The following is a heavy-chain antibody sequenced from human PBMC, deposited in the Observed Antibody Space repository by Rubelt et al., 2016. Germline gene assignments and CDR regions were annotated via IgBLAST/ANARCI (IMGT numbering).Heavy chain of an antibody. J-gene: IGHJ4*02. CDR3: ARRASASWVALDY. Sequence: QVQLQQWGAGLLKPSETLSLTCAVYGGSFSGYYWSWIRQPPGKGLEWIGEINHSGSTNYNPSLKSRVTISVDTSKNQFSPKLSSVTAADTAVYYCARRASASWVALDYWGQGTLVTVSS. CDR2: INHSGST. CDR1: GGSFSGYY. V-gene: IGHV4-34*01.